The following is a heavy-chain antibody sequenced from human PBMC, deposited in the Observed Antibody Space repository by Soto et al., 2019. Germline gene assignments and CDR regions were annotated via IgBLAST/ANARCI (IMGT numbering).Heavy chain of an antibody. V-gene: IGHV1-58*01. D-gene: IGHD1-26*01. J-gene: IGHJ4*02. CDR2: IVVGSGNT. CDR3: AALSGSYSAGIDY. CDR1: GFTFTSSA. Sequence: ASVKVSCKASGFTFTSSAVQWVRQARGQRLEWIGWIVVGSGNTNYAQKFQERVTITRDMSTSTAYMELSSLRSEDTAVYYCAALSGSYSAGIDYWGQGTLVTVSS.